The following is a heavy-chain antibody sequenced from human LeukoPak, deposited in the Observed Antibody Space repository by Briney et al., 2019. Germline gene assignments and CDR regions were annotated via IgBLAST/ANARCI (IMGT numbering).Heavy chain of an antibody. CDR1: GFTFSSYS. D-gene: IGHD5-24*01. CDR3: ARDKFIRDGYNYPPLDY. CDR2: ISSSSSTI. Sequence: GSLRLSCAASGFTFSSYSMNWVRQAPGKGLEWVSYISSSSSTIYYADSVKGRFTISRDNAKNSLYLQMNSLRAEDTAVYYCARDKFIRDGYNYPPLDYWGQGTLVTVSS. V-gene: IGHV3-48*01. J-gene: IGHJ4*02.